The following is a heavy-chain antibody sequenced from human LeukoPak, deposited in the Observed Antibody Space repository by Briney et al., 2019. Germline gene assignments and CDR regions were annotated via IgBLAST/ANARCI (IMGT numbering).Heavy chain of an antibody. CDR3: TTGPTWGDWGFDY. D-gene: IGHD7-27*01. J-gene: IGHJ4*02. V-gene: IGHV3-15*01. CDR1: GFTFSNAW. Sequence: GGSLRLSCAASGFTFSNAWMSWVRQAPGKGLEWVGRIKSKTDGGTTDYAAPVKGRFTISRDDSKNTLHLRMNSLKTEDTAVYYCTTGPTWGDWGFDYWGQGTLVTVSS. CDR2: IKSKTDGGTT.